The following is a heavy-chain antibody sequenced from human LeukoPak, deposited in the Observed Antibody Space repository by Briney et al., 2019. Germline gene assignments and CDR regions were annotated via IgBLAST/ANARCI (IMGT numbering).Heavy chain of an antibody. CDR3: ARGGYSGYGFDY. Sequence: PSQTLSLTCTVSAGSISSYYWSSIRQPPGKGLEWVGYIYYSGTTHYNPSLKSRVTISVDTSKNQFALKLSSVTAADTAVYYCARGGYSGYGFDYWGQGTLVTVSS. D-gene: IGHD5-12*01. V-gene: IGHV4-59*01. J-gene: IGHJ4*02. CDR1: AGSISSYY. CDR2: IYYSGTT.